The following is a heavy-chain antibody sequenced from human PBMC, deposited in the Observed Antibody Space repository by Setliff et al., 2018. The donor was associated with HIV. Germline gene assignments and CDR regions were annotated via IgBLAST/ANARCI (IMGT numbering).Heavy chain of an antibody. CDR3: ARLNVGNTAMVPDAFDI. J-gene: IGHJ3*02. V-gene: IGHV3-48*01. Sequence: AGGSLTLSCEASGFTFSDYSMNWVRQAPGKGLEWISYISSISTTTHYADSVKGRFTISRDNSKNTLYLQMNSLRAEDTAVYYCARLNVGNTAMVPDAFDIWGQGTMVTVSS. D-gene: IGHD5-18*01. CDR1: GFTFSDYS. CDR2: ISSISTTT.